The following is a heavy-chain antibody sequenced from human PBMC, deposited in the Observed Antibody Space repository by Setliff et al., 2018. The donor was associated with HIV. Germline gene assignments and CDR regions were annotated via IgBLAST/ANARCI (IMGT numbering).Heavy chain of an antibody. CDR1: GGSISSGEYY. Sequence: PSETLSLTCTVSGGSISSGEYYWSWIRQPPGKGLEWLGYFMYTDIHYVNYLNYRNPSLASRLSISVDKSKNQFSLTLSSVTAADTAVYYCARARSDWYNVRPYYFDLWGQGTPVTVSS. CDR2: IHYVNYLN. D-gene: IGHD6-19*01. J-gene: IGHJ4*02. V-gene: IGHV4-30-4*08. CDR3: ARARSDWYNVRPYYFDL.